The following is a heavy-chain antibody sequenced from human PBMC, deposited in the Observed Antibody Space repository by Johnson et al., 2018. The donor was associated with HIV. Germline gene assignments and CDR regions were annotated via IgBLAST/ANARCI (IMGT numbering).Heavy chain of an antibody. Sequence: VQLVESGGGVVRPGGSLRLSCAASGFTFDDYGMSWVRQAPGKGLEWVSVLYSDGATYFADSVKDRFTISRDTAKNTLYLQMNSLRVEDTAVYYCARDPITPYERGPDAFDVWGQGTVVTVSS. CDR3: ARDPITPYERGPDAFDV. CDR2: LYSDGAT. J-gene: IGHJ3*01. CDR1: GFTFDDYG. V-gene: IGHV3-20*04. D-gene: IGHD2-21*01.